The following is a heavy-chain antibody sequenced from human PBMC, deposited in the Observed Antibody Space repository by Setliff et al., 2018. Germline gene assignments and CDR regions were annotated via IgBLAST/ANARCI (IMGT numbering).Heavy chain of an antibody. CDR3: ARVAVAVDY. D-gene: IGHD6-13*01. CDR1: VGSISSSSYY. CDR2: IYYSGST. J-gene: IGHJ4*02. Sequence: SETLSLTCTVSVGSISSSSYYWGWIRQPPGKGLEWIGSIYYSGSTYYNPSLKSRVTISVDTSKNQFSLKLSSVTAADTAVYYCARVAVAVDYWGQGTLVTVAS. V-gene: IGHV4-39*01.